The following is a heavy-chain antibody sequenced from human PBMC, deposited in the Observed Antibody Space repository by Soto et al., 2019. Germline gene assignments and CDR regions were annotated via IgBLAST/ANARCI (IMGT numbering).Heavy chain of an antibody. CDR2: ISGSGGRT. CDR1: GFPFSSYA. D-gene: IGHD3-16*01. V-gene: IGHV3-23*01. J-gene: IGHJ3*02. Sequence: EMQLLESGGGLVQPGGSLRLSCVASGFPFSSYAMSWVRQTPGKGLEWVSGISGSGGRTYYADSVKGRFTISRDNSNNTLSLQMHSLSVEDTDVYFCAKGGYYSLFDIWGQGTMVTVSA. CDR3: AKGGYYSLFDI.